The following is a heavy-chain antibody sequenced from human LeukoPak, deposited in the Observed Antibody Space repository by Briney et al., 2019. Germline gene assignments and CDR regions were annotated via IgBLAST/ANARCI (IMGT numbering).Heavy chain of an antibody. V-gene: IGHV3-30-3*01. CDR1: GFTFSSYA. Sequence: GRSLRLSCAASGFTFSSYAMHWVRQAPGKGLEWVAVISYDGSNKYYADSVKGRFTISRDNSKNTLYLQMNSLRAEDTAVYYCAKDPAPAYYDILTGYYWGQGTLVTVSS. CDR2: ISYDGSNK. CDR3: AKDPAPAYYDILTGYY. J-gene: IGHJ4*02. D-gene: IGHD3-9*01.